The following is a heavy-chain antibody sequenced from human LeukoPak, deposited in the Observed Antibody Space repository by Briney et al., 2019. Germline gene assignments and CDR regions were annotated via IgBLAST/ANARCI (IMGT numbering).Heavy chain of an antibody. D-gene: IGHD3-16*01. V-gene: IGHV4-59*08. J-gene: IGHJ3*02. CDR3: ARLGQTEAFDI. Sequence: KPPETLSLTRTVSGGSISSYYWSWIRQPPGKGLEWIGYIYYSGSTNYNRSLKSRVTISVDTSKNQFSLKLSSVTAADTAVYYCARLGQTEAFDIWGQGTMVTVSS. CDR2: IYYSGST. CDR1: GGSISSYY.